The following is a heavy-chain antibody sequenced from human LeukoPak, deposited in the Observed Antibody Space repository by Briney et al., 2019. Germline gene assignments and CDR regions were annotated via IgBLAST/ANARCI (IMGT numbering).Heavy chain of an antibody. CDR1: GFTVSSNY. J-gene: IGHJ4*02. Sequence: GGPLRLSCAASGFTVSSNYMSWVRQAPGKGLEWVSVIYSGGSTYYADSVKGRFTISRHNSKNTLYLQMNSLRAEDTAVYYCARVKGSGYYTNWGQGTLVTVSS. D-gene: IGHD3-22*01. CDR3: ARVKGSGYYTN. V-gene: IGHV3-53*04. CDR2: IYSGGST.